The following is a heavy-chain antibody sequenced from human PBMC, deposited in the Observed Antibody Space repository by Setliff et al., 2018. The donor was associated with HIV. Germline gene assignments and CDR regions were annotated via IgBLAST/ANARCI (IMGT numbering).Heavy chain of an antibody. CDR3: ARDVEHMMDV. V-gene: IGHV1-8*01. CDR1: GYTFTSYD. Sequence: GASVKVSCKASGYTFTSYDINWVRQATGQGLEWMGWMNPNSGNTGYAQKFQGWVTMTRDTSISTAYMELRRLTFDDTAVYYCARDVEHMMDVWGQGTTVTVSS. J-gene: IGHJ6*02. CDR2: MNPNSGNT.